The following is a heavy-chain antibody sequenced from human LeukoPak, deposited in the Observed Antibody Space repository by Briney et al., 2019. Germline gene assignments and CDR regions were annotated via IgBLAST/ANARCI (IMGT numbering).Heavy chain of an antibody. D-gene: IGHD3-22*01. V-gene: IGHV1-2*02. J-gene: IGHJ4*02. CDR3: ARDSLDYDSSGYYPN. CDR2: INPNSGGT. CDR1: GYTFTGYY. Sequence: ASVKVSCKASGYTFTGYYMHWVRQAPGQGPEWMGWINPNSGGTNYAQKFQGRVTMTRDTSISTAYMELSRLRSDDTAVYYCARDSLDYDSSGYYPNWGQGTLVTVSS.